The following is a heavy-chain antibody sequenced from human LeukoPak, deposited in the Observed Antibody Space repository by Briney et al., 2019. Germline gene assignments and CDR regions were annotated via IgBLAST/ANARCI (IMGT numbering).Heavy chain of an antibody. J-gene: IGHJ4*02. CDR3: ASGAGWESGY. V-gene: IGHV3-7*01. D-gene: IGHD1-26*01. CDR2: IDQDGSEK. Sequence: GGSLRLSCAVSGSTSSRNFMSWVRQTPEKGLEWVANIDQDGSEKNYVHSVKGRFTISRDNAKNSLFLQMNSLRAEDTAIYYCASGAGWESGYWGQGTLVTVSS. CDR1: GSTSSRNF.